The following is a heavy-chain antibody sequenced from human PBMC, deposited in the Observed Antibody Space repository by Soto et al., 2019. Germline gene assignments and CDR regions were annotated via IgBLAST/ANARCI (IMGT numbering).Heavy chain of an antibody. V-gene: IGHV4-59*01. Sequence: SEALSLTCNVSGGSISGYYWSWIRQPPGKGLEYIGYIYYRGSTNYNPSLESRVTMSVDASRNQFSLKVNSVTAADTAVYYCARQQLLPFYYALDVWGQGTTANVSS. CDR2: IYYRGST. CDR1: GGSISGYY. D-gene: IGHD6-13*01. J-gene: IGHJ6*02. CDR3: ARQQLLPFYYALDV.